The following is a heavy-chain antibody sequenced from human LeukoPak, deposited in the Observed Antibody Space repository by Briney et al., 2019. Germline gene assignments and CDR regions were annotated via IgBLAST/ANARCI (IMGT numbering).Heavy chain of an antibody. Sequence: SETLSLTCTVSGGSLSSYYWSWIRQPPGKGLEWIGYIYYSGSTNYNPSLKSRVTISVDTSKNQFSLKLRFVTAADTAVCYCAGVRCSGGSCPYYYYYYYMDVWGKGTTVTVSS. CDR2: IYYSGST. CDR3: AGVRCSGGSCPYYYYYYYMDV. CDR1: GGSLSSYY. D-gene: IGHD2-15*01. V-gene: IGHV4-59*12. J-gene: IGHJ6*03.